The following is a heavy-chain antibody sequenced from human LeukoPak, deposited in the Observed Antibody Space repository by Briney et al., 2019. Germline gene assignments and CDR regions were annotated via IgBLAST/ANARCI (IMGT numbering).Heavy chain of an antibody. J-gene: IGHJ5*02. Sequence: SETLSLTCAVYGGSFSGYYWSWIRQPPGKGLEWIGEINHSGSTNYNPSLKSRVTISVDTSKNQFSLKLSSVTAADTAVYYCAREMATMWFDPWGQGTLVTVSS. D-gene: IGHD5-12*01. CDR1: GGSFSGYY. V-gene: IGHV4-34*01. CDR2: INHSGST. CDR3: AREMATMWFDP.